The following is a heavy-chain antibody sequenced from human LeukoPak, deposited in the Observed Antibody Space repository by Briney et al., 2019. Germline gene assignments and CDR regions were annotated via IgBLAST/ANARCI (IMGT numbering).Heavy chain of an antibody. V-gene: IGHV1-69*13. J-gene: IGHJ5*02. D-gene: IGHD4-17*01. CDR1: GGTFSSYA. CDR3: ARGPNYGDYVRFDP. CDR2: IIPIFGTA. Sequence: SVKVSCKASGGTFSSYAISWVRQAPGQGLEWMGGIIPIFGTANYAQKFQGRVTITADESTSTAYMELSSLRSEDTAVYYCARGPNYGDYVRFDPWGQGGLVTVSS.